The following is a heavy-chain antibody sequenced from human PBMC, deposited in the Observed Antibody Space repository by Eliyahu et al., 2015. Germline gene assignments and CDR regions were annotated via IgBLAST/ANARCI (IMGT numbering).Heavy chain of an antibody. CDR2: ISYDGSNK. CDR3: ARVFWQQLVPPFDY. CDR1: GFXFSSYG. D-gene: IGHD6-13*01. Sequence: QVQLVESGGGVVQPGRSLRLSCAAXGFXFSSYGMHWVRQAPGKGLEWVAVISYDGSNKHYADSVKGRFTISRDNSKNTVWLQMNSLRAEDTAVYYCARVFWQQLVPPFDYWGQGTLVIVSS. J-gene: IGHJ4*02. V-gene: IGHV3-30*03.